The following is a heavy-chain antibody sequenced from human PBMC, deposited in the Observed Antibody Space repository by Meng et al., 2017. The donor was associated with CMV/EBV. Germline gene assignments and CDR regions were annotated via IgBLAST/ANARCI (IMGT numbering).Heavy chain of an antibody. CDR3: ARMEGYCSSTSCNYYYYGMDV. Sequence: GGSLRLSCAASGFTFDDYGMSWVRQAPGKGLEWVSGINWNGGNTGYVDSVKGRFTISRDSAKNSLYLQMNSLRAEDTAVYYCARMEGYCSSTSCNYYYYGMDVWGQGTTVTVSS. J-gene: IGHJ6*02. V-gene: IGHV3-20*04. CDR1: GFTFDDYG. CDR2: INWNGGNT. D-gene: IGHD2-2*01.